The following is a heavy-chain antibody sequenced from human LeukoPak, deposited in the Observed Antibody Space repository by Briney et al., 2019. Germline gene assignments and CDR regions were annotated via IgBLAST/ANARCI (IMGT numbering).Heavy chain of an antibody. J-gene: IGHJ4*02. CDR3: ARVSSSGDYYDN. Sequence: ASVKVSCKASVYTFIGYYIHWVRQAPGQGLEWMGWINPNGGGTNYAQKFHGRVTMTRDTSISTAYMELGGLRYDDTAVYYCARVSSSGDYYDNWGQGTLVTVSS. CDR2: INPNGGGT. D-gene: IGHD3-10*01. V-gene: IGHV1-2*02. CDR1: VYTFIGYY.